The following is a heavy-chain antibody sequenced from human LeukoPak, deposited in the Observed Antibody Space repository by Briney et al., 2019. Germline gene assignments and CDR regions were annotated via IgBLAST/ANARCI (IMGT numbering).Heavy chain of an antibody. D-gene: IGHD4-17*01. CDR3: ARGHYGDYVHYFDY. J-gene: IGHJ4*02. CDR1: GFTFSSYS. V-gene: IGHV3-21*01. CDR2: ISSSSSYI. Sequence: GRSLRLSCAASGFTFSSYSMNWVRQAPGKGLEWVSSISSSSSYIYYADSVKGRFTISRDNAKNSLYLQMNSLRAEDTAVYYCARGHYGDYVHYFDYWGQGTLVTVSS.